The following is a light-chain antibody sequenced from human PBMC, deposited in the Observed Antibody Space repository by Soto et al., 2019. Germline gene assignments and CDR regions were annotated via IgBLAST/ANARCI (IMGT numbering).Light chain of an antibody. Sequence: QAVLTQPPSASGSPGESVTISCTGTRRDIGGYNYVSWYQQHPGKAPRLMIYEVTNRPSGVPDRFSGSKSGNTASLTLSGLQAEDEADYYCSSYGGSNDVVFGGGTKLTVL. V-gene: IGLV2-8*01. CDR2: EVT. CDR1: RRDIGGYNY. CDR3: SSYGGSNDVV. J-gene: IGLJ2*01.